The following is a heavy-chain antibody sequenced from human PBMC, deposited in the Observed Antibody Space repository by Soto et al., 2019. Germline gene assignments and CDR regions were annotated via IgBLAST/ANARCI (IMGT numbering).Heavy chain of an antibody. D-gene: IGHD2-15*01. V-gene: IGHV3-66*01. CDR1: GFTVTEIY. CDR3: VREPRYCSGGSCSIMGDAFDI. Sequence: EVQLVESGGGLVQPGGSLRLSCVASGFTVTEIYMNWVRQAPGKGLEWVSVIYNEFTDYADSVRGRFSISTDSSKNALYLHMNGLRAEDSAVYYCVREPRYCSGGSCSIMGDAFDIWGQGTMVTVSS. CDR2: IYNEFT. J-gene: IGHJ3*02.